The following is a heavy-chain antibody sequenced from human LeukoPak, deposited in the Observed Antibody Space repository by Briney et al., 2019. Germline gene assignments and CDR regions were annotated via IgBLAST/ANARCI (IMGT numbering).Heavy chain of an antibody. CDR2: IKQDGSEK. CDR1: GFTFSRYW. J-gene: IGHJ6*02. Sequence: GGSLRLSCAASGFTFSRYWMSWVRQAPRKGLEWVANIKQDGSEKYYVDSVKGRFTISRDNAKNSLYLQMNSLRAEDTAVYYCARDLHCSSTSCYLVKFYYYYGMDVWGQGTTVTVSS. V-gene: IGHV3-7*01. D-gene: IGHD2-2*01. CDR3: ARDLHCSSTSCYLVKFYYYYGMDV.